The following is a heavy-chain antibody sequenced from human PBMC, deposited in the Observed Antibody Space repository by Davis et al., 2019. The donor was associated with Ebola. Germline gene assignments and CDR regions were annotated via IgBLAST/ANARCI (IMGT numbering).Heavy chain of an antibody. CDR2: IYTGDSDT. J-gene: IGHJ4*02. CDR1: ESIFSFYW. Sequence: GESLKISCKGSESIFSFYWIGWVRQMPGKGLEWMGIIYTGDSDTRYTPSFQGQVTISVDKSINTAYLQWASLKASDTAMYFCAAYCGGDCGLDYWGQGTLVTVSS. V-gene: IGHV5-51*01. CDR3: AAYCGGDCGLDY. D-gene: IGHD2-21*02.